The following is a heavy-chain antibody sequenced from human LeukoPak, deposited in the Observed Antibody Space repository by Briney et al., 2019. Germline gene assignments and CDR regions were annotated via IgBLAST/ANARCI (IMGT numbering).Heavy chain of an antibody. J-gene: IGHJ4*02. D-gene: IGHD3-22*01. Sequence: ASVKVSCKASGYTFTSYGISWVRQAPGQGLEWMGWISAYNGNTNYAQKLQGRVTMTTDTSTSTAYMELSSLRSEDTAVYYCARDLTDYYDSRGYFDYWGQGTLVTVSS. CDR2: ISAYNGNT. CDR3: ARDLTDYYDSRGYFDY. CDR1: GYTFTSYG. V-gene: IGHV1-18*01.